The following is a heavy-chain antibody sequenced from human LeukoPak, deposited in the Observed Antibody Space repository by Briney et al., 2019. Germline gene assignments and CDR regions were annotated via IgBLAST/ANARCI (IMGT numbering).Heavy chain of an antibody. J-gene: IGHJ5*02. Sequence: PSETLSLTCTVSGASISNTGYYWGWIRQPPGKGLEWIGNIYHSGSTYYSPSLKSRVTLSVDTSKNQFSLKLSSVTAADTAVYYCAGLLNGGASHWFDPWGQGTLVTVSS. CDR2: IYHSGST. V-gene: IGHV4-39*01. CDR3: AGLLNGGASHWFDP. CDR1: GASISNTGYY. D-gene: IGHD7-27*01.